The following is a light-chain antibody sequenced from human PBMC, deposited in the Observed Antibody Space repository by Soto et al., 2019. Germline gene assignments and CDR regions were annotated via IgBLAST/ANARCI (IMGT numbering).Light chain of an antibody. J-gene: IGKJ4*01. Sequence: PGERAILSCRASQSISTYLAWYQQKPGQAPRLLIYDAVNRATGIPARFSGSGSGTDFTLIIDSLEPEDFAVYYCQQRINWPLTFGGGTTVDIK. CDR1: QSISTY. CDR2: DAV. CDR3: QQRINWPLT. V-gene: IGKV3-11*01.